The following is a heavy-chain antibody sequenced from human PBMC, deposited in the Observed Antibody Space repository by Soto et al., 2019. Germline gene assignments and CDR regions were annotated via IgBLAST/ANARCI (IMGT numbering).Heavy chain of an antibody. CDR2: IYYSGST. D-gene: IGHD6-6*01. CDR1: GGSISSGGYY. Sequence: SEALSVTCAVSGGSISSGGYYWSWIRQHPGKGLEWIGYIYYSGSTYYNPSLKSRVTISVDTSKNQFSLKLSSVTAADTAVYYCARYGDSSSPVDFDYWGQGTLVTVSS. CDR3: ARYGDSSSPVDFDY. J-gene: IGHJ4*02. V-gene: IGHV4-31*11.